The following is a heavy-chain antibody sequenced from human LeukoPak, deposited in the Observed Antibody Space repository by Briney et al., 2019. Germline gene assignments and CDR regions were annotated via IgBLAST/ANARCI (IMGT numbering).Heavy chain of an antibody. J-gene: IGHJ4*02. CDR2: IYYTGNT. Sequence: KPSQTLSLTCTVSGGSISSGGYYWSWIRQHPGKGLEWIGYIYYTGNTNYNPSLKSRVTISVDTSKNQFSLNLSSVTAADTAIYYCARLGGATSPFGYWGQGTLVTVSS. CDR3: ARLGGATSPFGY. CDR1: GGSISSGGYY. D-gene: IGHD1-26*01. V-gene: IGHV4-31*03.